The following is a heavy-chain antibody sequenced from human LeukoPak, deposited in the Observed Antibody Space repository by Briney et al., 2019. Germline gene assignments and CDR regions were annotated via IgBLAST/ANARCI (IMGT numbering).Heavy chain of an antibody. CDR3: ARDLISGATKSYYDMDV. J-gene: IGHJ6*02. Sequence: QPGGSLRLSCAASGFTFRDYNMNWVRQAPGKGLEWLSYISGSTTTVYYADSVRGRFSISRDNVKNSLFLQMNSLRAEDTAIYYCARDLISGATKSYYDMDVWGQGTTVTVSS. CDR1: GFTFRDYN. V-gene: IGHV3-48*01. D-gene: IGHD1-26*01. CDR2: ISGSTTTV.